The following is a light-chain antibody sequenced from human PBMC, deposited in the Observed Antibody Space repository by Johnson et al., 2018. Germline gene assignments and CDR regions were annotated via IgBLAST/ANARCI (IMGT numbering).Light chain of an antibody. Sequence: QSVLTQPPSVSAAPGQKVTISCSGSSSNIGNNYVSWYQQLPGTAPKLLIYETNKRPSGIHDRSSGSTSRTSATLGITGLQTGDEADDYCGTWDSSLSAGNVFGTGTKVTVL. V-gene: IGLV1-51*02. CDR3: GTWDSSLSAGNV. J-gene: IGLJ1*01. CDR2: ETN. CDR1: SSNIGNNY.